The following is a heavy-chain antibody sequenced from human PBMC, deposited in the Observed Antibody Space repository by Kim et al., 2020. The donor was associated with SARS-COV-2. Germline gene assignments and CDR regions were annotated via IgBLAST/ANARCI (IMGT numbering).Heavy chain of an antibody. CDR2: ISYDGSNK. Sequence: GGSLRLSCAASGFTFSSYGMHWVRQAPGKGLEWVAVISYDGSNKYYADSVKGRFTISRDNSKNTLYLQMNSLRAEDTAVYYCAKDRTKYFLFMEGKAHGSGTNWFDPWGQGTLVTVSS. D-gene: IGHD3-10*01. CDR3: AKDRTKYFLFMEGKAHGSGTNWFDP. CDR1: GFTFSSYG. J-gene: IGHJ5*02. V-gene: IGHV3-30*18.